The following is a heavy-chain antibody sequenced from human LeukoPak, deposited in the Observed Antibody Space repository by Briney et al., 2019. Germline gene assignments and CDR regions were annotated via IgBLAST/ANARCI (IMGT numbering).Heavy chain of an antibody. D-gene: IGHD6-13*01. J-gene: IGHJ4*02. V-gene: IGHV3-66*02. CDR3: ARGSSSSWYELDY. Sequence: GGSLRLSCAASGFTVSSNYMSWVRQAPGKGLEWVSVIYSGGSTYYADSVKGRFTISRDNSKNTLYLQMNSPRAEDTAVYYCARGSSSSWYELDYWGQRTLVTVSS. CDR1: GFTVSSNY. CDR2: IYSGGST.